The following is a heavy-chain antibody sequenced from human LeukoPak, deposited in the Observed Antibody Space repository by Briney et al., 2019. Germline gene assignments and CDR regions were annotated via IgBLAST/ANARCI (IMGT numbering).Heavy chain of an antibody. CDR3: ARDLSSRGYGHTEQYFAY. V-gene: IGHV1-46*01. D-gene: IGHD6-13*01. Sequence: ASVKVSCKASGYTFTSYYMHWVRQAPGQGLEWMGIINPSGGSTSYAQKFQGRVTMTRDTSTSTVYMELSSLRSEDTAAYYCARDLSSRGYGHTEQYFAYWGQGTLVTVSS. CDR2: INPSGGST. J-gene: IGHJ4*02. CDR1: GYTFTSYY.